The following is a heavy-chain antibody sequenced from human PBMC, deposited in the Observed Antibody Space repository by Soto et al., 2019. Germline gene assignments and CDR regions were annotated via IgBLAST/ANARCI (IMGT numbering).Heavy chain of an antibody. CDR1: GFSLTNKGVG. Sequence: SGPTLVNPTQTLTLTCNFSGFSLTNKGVGVGWIRQPPRKALEWLGIIYWDDDKRYRPSLNNRLTITKDTSKNQVVLTMTNVDTVNTATYYCPHLHEDSGYDGGNDTWGQATLVTASS. CDR2: IYWDDDK. J-gene: IGHJ5*02. CDR3: PHLHEDSGYDGGNDT. D-gene: IGHD5-12*01. V-gene: IGHV2-5*02.